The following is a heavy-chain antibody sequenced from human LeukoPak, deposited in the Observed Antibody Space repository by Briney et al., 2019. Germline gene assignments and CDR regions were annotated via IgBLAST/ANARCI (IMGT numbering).Heavy chain of an antibody. D-gene: IGHD3-16*02. CDR2: TWYDGSNK. V-gene: IGHV3-33*06. J-gene: IGHJ4*02. Sequence: GGSLRLSCAASGFRFNNYGIHWVRQAPGKGLEWVAVTWYDGSNKYYADSVRDRFTVSRDNSKNTVYLQMNSLRVEDTAVYYCAKERAGYTNPYYFDYWGQGTLVTVSS. CDR3: AKERAGYTNPYYFDY. CDR1: GFRFNNYG.